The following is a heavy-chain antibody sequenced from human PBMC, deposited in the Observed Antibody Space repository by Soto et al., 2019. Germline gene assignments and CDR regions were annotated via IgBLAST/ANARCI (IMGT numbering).Heavy chain of an antibody. CDR1: GFTFGDYA. J-gene: IGHJ4*02. D-gene: IGHD3-22*01. V-gene: IGHV3-49*03. Sequence: GGSLRLSCTASGFTFGDYAMSWFRQAPGKGLEWVGFIRSKAYGGTTEYAASVKGRFTISRDDSKSIAYLQMNSLKTEDTAVYYCTRDQYYHESSGYYQTFAYWGQGTLVTAS. CDR2: IRSKAYGGTT. CDR3: TRDQYYHESSGYYQTFAY.